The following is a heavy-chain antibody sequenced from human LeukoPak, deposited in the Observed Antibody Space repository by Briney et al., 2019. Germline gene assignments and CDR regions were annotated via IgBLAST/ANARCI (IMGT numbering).Heavy chain of an antibody. Sequence: SETLSLTCAVSGGSVSDYYWSWIRQSPGKGLEWIGYIYYTGSTTYNPSLKSRVTISADTSKNQFSLKLSSVTAADTAVYYCASRKLGNDYWGQGTLVTVSS. J-gene: IGHJ4*02. CDR3: ASRKLGNDY. D-gene: IGHD7-27*01. CDR2: IYYTGST. V-gene: IGHV4-59*02. CDR1: GGSVSDYY.